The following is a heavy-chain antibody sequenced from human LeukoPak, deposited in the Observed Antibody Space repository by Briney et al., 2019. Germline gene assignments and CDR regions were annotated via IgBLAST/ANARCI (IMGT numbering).Heavy chain of an antibody. Sequence: PSETLSLTCPVSGGSINNYYWSWIRQPAGKGLEWIGRIYTSGSTNYNPSLKSRVTMSVDMSKTQFSLKLTAVTAADTAVYYCARESVQRNISGWPYYYYYYGMDVWGQGTTVTVSS. D-gene: IGHD6-19*01. V-gene: IGHV4-4*07. CDR1: GGSINNYY. J-gene: IGHJ6*02. CDR3: ARESVQRNISGWPYYYYYYGMDV. CDR2: IYTSGST.